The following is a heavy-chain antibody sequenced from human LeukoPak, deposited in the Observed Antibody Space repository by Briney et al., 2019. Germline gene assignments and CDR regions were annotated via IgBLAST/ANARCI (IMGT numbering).Heavy chain of an antibody. CDR2: IYYSGST. V-gene: IGHV4-39*01. J-gene: IGHJ6*03. CDR3: ARPSGYSSSRGYYYYYMDV. D-gene: IGHD6-13*01. CDR1: GGSISSSSYY. Sequence: SETLSLTCTVSGGSISSSSYYWGWIRQPPGKGLEWIGSIYYSGSTYYNPSLKSRVTISVDTSKNQFSLKLSSVTAADTAVYYCARPSGYSSSRGYYYYYMDVWGKGTTVTVSS.